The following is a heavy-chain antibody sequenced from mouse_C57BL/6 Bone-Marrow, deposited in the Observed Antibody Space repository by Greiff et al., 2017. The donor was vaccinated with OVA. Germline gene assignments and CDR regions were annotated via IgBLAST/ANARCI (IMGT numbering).Heavy chain of an antibody. D-gene: IGHD2-1*01. V-gene: IGHV3-6*01. J-gene: IGHJ4*01. Sequence: EVKLQESGPGLVKPSQSLSLTCSVTGYSITSGYYWNWIRQFPGNKLEWMGYISYDGSNNYNPSLKNRISITRDTSKNQFFLKLNSVTTEDTATYYCARGRDYGNPYAMDYWGQGTSVTVSS. CDR1: GYSITSGYY. CDR2: ISYDGSN. CDR3: ARGRDYGNPYAMDY.